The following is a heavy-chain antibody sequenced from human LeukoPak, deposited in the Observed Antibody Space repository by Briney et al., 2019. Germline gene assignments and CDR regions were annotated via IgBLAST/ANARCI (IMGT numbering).Heavy chain of an antibody. V-gene: IGHV3-9*01. J-gene: IGHJ5*02. Sequence: GGSLRLSCAASGFTFDDYATHWVRHAPGKGLEWVSGISWNSGSIGYADSVKGRFIISRDNAKNSLYLQMNSLRAEDTALYYCAKGGYSSSSRFDPWGQGTLVTVSS. CDR1: GFTFDDYA. D-gene: IGHD6-13*01. CDR2: ISWNSGSI. CDR3: AKGGYSSSSRFDP.